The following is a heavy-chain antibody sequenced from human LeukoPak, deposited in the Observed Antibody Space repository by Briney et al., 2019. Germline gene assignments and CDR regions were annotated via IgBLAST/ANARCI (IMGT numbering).Heavy chain of an antibody. D-gene: IGHD3-3*01. CDR1: GGTFSSYA. Sequence: GASVKVSCKASGGTFSSYAISWVRQAPGQGLEWMGGIIPIFGTANYAQKFQGRVTITADESTSTAYMELSSLRSEDTAVYYCASTTVFGVVTEYYFDYWGQGTLVTVSS. CDR2: IIPIFGTA. V-gene: IGHV1-69*13. CDR3: ASTTVFGVVTEYYFDY. J-gene: IGHJ4*02.